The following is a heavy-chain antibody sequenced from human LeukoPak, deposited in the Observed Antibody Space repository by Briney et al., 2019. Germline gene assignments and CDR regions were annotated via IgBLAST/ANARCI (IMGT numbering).Heavy chain of an antibody. D-gene: IGHD3-10*01. V-gene: IGHV4-61*01. J-gene: IGHJ4*02. CDR2: IYYSGST. CDR3: ARDGWGSYYGSGSPRYFDY. CDR1: GGSVSSGSYY. Sequence: SETLSLTCTVSGGSVSSGSYYWSWIRQPPGKGLEWIGYIYYSGSTNYNPSLKSRVTISVDTSKNQFSLKLSSVTAADRAVYYCARDGWGSYYGSGSPRYFDYWGQGTLVTVSS.